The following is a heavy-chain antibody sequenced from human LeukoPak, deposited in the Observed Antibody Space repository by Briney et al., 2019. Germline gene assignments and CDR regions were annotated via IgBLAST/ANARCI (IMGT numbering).Heavy chain of an antibody. CDR1: GGSFSGYY. J-gene: IGHJ3*02. V-gene: IGHV4-34*01. D-gene: IGHD3-22*01. CDR3: ARVKTTMIVATRAFGI. CDR2: IYHSGST. Sequence: SETLSLTCAVYGGSFSGYYWSWIRQSPGKGLEWIGEIYHSGSTNSNPSLKSRVTISVDTSKNQFSLKLSSVTAADTAVYYCARVKTTMIVATRAFGIWGQGTMVTVSS.